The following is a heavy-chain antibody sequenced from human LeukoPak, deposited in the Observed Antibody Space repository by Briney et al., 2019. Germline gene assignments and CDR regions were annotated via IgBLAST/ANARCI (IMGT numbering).Heavy chain of an antibody. CDR3: ARGGYYGSGNDFRFDP. CDR2: IYYSGST. Sequence: SETLSLTCTVSGGSINSNSYYWGWLRQPPGKGLEWIGYIYYSGSTNYKPSLKSRVTISVDTSKNQCSLKLSSVTAADTAVYYCARGGYYGSGNDFRFDPWGQGTLVTVSS. J-gene: IGHJ5*02. V-gene: IGHV4-61*05. D-gene: IGHD3-10*01. CDR1: GGSINSNSYY.